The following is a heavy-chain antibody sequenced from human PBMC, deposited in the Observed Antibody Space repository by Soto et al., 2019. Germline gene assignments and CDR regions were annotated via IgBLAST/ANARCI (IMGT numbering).Heavy chain of an antibody. CDR3: ARVRWYDAFDV. CDR1: GFFISSGNY. D-gene: IGHD2-15*01. Sequence: SETLSLTCAVSGFFISSGNYWGWIRKPPGKGLEWIGSIFHGGNTYYNPSLKSRVTISEDMSKNQFSLKLNSVTAADTAVYYCARVRWYDAFDVWGQGTVVTVSS. V-gene: IGHV4-38-2*01. J-gene: IGHJ3*01. CDR2: IFHGGNT.